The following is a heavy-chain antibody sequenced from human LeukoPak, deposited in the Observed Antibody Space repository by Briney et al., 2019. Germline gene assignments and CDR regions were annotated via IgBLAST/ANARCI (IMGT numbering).Heavy chain of an antibody. Sequence: GGSLRLSCAASGFTFSSYAMSWVRQAPGKGLEWVSAISGSGGSTYYADSVKGRFTISRDNSKNTLYLQMNSLRAEDTAVYYCAKEEGAYCGGDCYPKPPYPWGQGTLVTVSS. V-gene: IGHV3-23*01. CDR1: GFTFSSYA. CDR2: ISGSGGST. J-gene: IGHJ5*02. CDR3: AKEEGAYCGGDCYPKPPYP. D-gene: IGHD2-21*02.